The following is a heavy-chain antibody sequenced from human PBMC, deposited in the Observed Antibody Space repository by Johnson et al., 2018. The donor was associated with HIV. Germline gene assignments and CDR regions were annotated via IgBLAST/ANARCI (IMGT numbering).Heavy chain of an antibody. J-gene: IGHJ3*01. CDR2: ISWNGATR. Sequence: VQLVESGGNLVQPGGSLRLSCAASGFTFSNFWMSWVRQAPGKGLEWVSGISWNGATRGYADSVKGRFTISRDDAKNSLYLLIDSLRTEDTALYYCAKDMAYGDYLCRNAFDVWGQGTMVTVSS. D-gene: IGHD4-17*01. CDR1: GFTFSNFW. CDR3: AKDMAYGDYLCRNAFDV. V-gene: IGHV3-9*01.